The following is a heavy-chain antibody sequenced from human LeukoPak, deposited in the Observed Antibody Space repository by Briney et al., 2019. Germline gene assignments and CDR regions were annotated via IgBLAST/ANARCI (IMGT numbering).Heavy chain of an antibody. CDR1: GGSISSSSYY. V-gene: IGHV4-39*07. D-gene: IGHD1-1*01. Sequence: KPSETLSLTCTVSGGSISSSSYYWGWIRQPPGKGLEWIGNIYYSGSTYYNPSLKSRVTISADTSKNQFSLKLSSVTAADTAVYYCARVGLRGKKLYYFDYWGQGTLVTVSS. CDR3: ARVGLRGKKLYYFDY. CDR2: IYYSGST. J-gene: IGHJ4*02.